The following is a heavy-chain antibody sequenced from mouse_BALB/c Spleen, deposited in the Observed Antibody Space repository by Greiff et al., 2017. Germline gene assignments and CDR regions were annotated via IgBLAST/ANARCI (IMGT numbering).Heavy chain of an antibody. J-gene: IGHJ4*01. Sequence: QVQLQQSGPELVKPGASVKISCKASGYAFSSYCMNWVKQRPGQGLEWLGRINPGDGDTNYNGKFKGKATLTADKSSSTAYMQLSSLTSVDSAVYFCARFTTVVDAMDYWGQGTSVTVSS. V-gene: IGHV1-80*01. CDR1: GYAFSSYC. CDR2: INPGDGDT. D-gene: IGHD1-1*01. CDR3: ARFTTVVDAMDY.